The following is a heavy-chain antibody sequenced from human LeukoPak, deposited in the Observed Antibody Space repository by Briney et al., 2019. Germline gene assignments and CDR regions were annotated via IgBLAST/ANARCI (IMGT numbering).Heavy chain of an antibody. CDR2: ISSSSSYI. V-gene: IGHV3-21*01. J-gene: IGHJ6*02. CDR3: AREILLWFGESQNYYYYGMDV. D-gene: IGHD3-10*01. CDR1: GFTFSSYS. Sequence: GGSLRLSCAASGFTFSSYSMNWVRQAPGKGLEWVSSISSSSSYIYYADSVKGRFTISRDNAKNSLYLQMNSLRAEDTAVYYCAREILLWFGESQNYYYYGMDVWGQGTAVTVS.